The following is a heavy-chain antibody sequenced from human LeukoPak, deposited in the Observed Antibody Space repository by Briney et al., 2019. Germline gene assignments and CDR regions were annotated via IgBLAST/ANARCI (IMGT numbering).Heavy chain of an antibody. Sequence: PSETLSLTCTVSGGSISSSSYYWGWIRQPPGTGLEWIVSIYYSGSTYYNPSLKSRVTISVDTSKNQSSLKLSSVTAADTAVYYCARTYYYDSSGYSSWGQGTLVTVSS. V-gene: IGHV4-39*01. CDR1: GGSISSSSYY. CDR2: IYYSGST. D-gene: IGHD3-22*01. J-gene: IGHJ5*02. CDR3: ARTYYYDSSGYSS.